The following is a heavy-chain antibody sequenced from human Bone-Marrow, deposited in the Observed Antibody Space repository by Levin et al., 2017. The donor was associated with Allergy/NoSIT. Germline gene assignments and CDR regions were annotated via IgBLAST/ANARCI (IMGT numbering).Heavy chain of an antibody. CDR2: VSDTGLT. J-gene: IGHJ4*02. D-gene: IGHD3-3*02. CDR1: GASISSYY. CDR3: AGQALAGFDH. Sequence: PSETLSLTCSVSGASISSYYWTWIRQSPGRRPEWIGYVSDTGLTNYNPSLKSRVTISVDKSRTQFSLRLTSVTAADTAVYFCAGQALAGFDHWGQGALVSVSS. V-gene: IGHV4-59*01.